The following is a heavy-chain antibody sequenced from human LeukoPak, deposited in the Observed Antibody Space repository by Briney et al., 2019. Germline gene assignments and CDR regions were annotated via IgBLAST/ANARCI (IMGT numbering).Heavy chain of an antibody. CDR3: ARIDILTGYAAVGDC. V-gene: IGHV3-30-3*01. D-gene: IGHD3-9*01. J-gene: IGHJ4*02. Sequence: TGSSLRLSCAASGFTFSSYNMHWVRQAPGKGLEWVALISYDGSNQLYADSVRGRFTISRDNSKNTPQLQLNSLRVEDTAVYYCARIDILTGYAAVGDCWGQGALVTVSS. CDR2: ISYDGSNQ. CDR1: GFTFSSYN.